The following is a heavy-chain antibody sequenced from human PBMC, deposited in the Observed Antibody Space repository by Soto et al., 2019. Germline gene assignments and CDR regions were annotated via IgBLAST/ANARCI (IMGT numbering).Heavy chain of an antibody. J-gene: IGHJ6*02. CDR3: ARDRNYGDPNFEYYYYGMDV. CDR1: GYTFTSYY. V-gene: IGHV1-46*01. CDR2: INPSGGST. Sequence: ASVKVSCKASGYTFTSYYMLWVRQAPGQGLEWMGIINPSGGSTSYAQKFQGRVTMIRDTSTSTVYMELSSLRSEDTAVYYCARDRNYGDPNFEYYYYGMDVWGQGTTVTVSS. D-gene: IGHD4-17*01.